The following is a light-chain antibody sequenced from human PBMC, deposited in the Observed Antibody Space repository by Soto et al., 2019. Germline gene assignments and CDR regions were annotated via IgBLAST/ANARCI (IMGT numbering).Light chain of an antibody. CDR1: SSNIGAGYD. CDR2: GNS. V-gene: IGLV1-40*01. J-gene: IGLJ1*01. Sequence: QSVLTQPPSVSGAPGQRVTISCTGSSSNIGAGYDVHWYQQLPGTAPKLLIYGNSNRPSGVPDRFSGSKSGTSASLAINGLQAEDEADYYCQSYDSSLSGAYVFGTGTKLTVL. CDR3: QSYDSSLSGAYV.